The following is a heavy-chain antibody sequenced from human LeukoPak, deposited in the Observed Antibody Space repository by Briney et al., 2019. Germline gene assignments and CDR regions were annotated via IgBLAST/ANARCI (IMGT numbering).Heavy chain of an antibody. CDR3: ARRVTGITVAGTVAWFDP. CDR1: GYTFTGSY. J-gene: IGHJ5*02. V-gene: IGHV1-2*02. Sequence: ASVKVSCKASGYTFTGSYIHWVRQAPGQGLEWMGWINPNSGGTNYAQKFQGRATMSRDTSISTAYMELSRLRSDDTAVYYCARRVTGITVAGTVAWFDPWGQGTLVTVSS. CDR2: INPNSGGT. D-gene: IGHD6-19*01.